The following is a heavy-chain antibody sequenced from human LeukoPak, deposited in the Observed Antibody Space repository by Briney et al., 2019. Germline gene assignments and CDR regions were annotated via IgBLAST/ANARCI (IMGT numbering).Heavy chain of an antibody. V-gene: IGHV4-31*03. CDR3: ARSLYYYGSGSHNWFDP. CDR2: IYYSGST. D-gene: IGHD3-10*01. Sequence: SETLSLTCTVSGGSISSGGYYWSWTRQHPGKGLEWIGYIYYSGSTYYNPSLKSRVTISVDTSKNQFSLKLSSVTAADTAVYYCARSLYYYGSGSHNWFDPWGQGTLVTVSS. J-gene: IGHJ5*02. CDR1: GGSISSGGYY.